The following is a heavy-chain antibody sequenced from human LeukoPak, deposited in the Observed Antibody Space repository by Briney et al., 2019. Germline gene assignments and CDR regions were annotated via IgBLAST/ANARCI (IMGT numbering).Heavy chain of an antibody. D-gene: IGHD3-16*02. V-gene: IGHV1-8*01. CDR3: ARGPEILPYYVWGSYRYYYFDY. Sequence: ASVKVSCKASGYTFTSYDISWVRQATGQGLEWMGWMNPNSGNTGYAQKFQGRVTMTRNTSISTAYMELSSLRPEDTAVYYCARGPEILPYYVWGSYRYYYFDYWGRGTLVTVSS. CDR1: GYTFTSYD. J-gene: IGHJ4*02. CDR2: MNPNSGNT.